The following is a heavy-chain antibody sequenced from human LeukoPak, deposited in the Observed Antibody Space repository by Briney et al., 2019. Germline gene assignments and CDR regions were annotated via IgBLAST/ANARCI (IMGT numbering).Heavy chain of an antibody. CDR1: GFTFDDHG. V-gene: IGHV3-20*04. Sequence: TGGSLRLSCGASGFTFDDHGMSWVRHAPGKGLEWVSGINWNGGSTGYADSVKGRFTISRDNAKNSLYLQMNSLRAEDTALYYCARANYGDYTNYYYYMDVWGKGTTVTVSS. D-gene: IGHD4-17*01. CDR3: ARANYGDYTNYYYYMDV. J-gene: IGHJ6*03. CDR2: INWNGGST.